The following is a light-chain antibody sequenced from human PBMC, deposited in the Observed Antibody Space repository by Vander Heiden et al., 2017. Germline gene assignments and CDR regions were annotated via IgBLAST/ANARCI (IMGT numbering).Light chain of an antibody. CDR2: KAS. J-gene: IGKJ3*01. CDR3: QQYNSHIFT. Sequence: DIQMTQSPSTLSASVGDRVTITCRASQSISSWLAWYQQKPGKAPKLLIYKASSLESGVPSRFSGSGSGTEFTLTISSLQPDDFATYYCQQYNSHIFTFGHGTKVDIK. CDR1: QSISSW. V-gene: IGKV1-5*03.